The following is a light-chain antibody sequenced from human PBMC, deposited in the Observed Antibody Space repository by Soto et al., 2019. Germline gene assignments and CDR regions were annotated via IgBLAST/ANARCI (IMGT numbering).Light chain of an antibody. J-gene: IGKJ1*01. V-gene: IGKV3-11*01. CDR1: QSVSRY. CDR3: QQRSDWPPWT. Sequence: EIVLTQSPDTLSLSPGERATLSCRASQSVSRYLAWYQQKPGQAPRLLIYDASNRATGIPARLSGSGSGTDFTLTISSLEPEDFTVYYCQQRSDWPPWTCGQGTKVEIK. CDR2: DAS.